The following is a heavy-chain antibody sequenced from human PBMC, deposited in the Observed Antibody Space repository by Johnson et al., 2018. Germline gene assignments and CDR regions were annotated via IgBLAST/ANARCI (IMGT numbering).Heavy chain of an antibody. CDR3: AKENVVLWFGYGMDV. J-gene: IGHJ6*02. CDR1: GFTFSDYY. Sequence: QVQLVESGGGLVKPGGSLRLSCAASGFTFSDYYMSWIRQAPGKGLEWISYISSSGSTISYADSVRGRFTISRDNAKNSLYLQMNSLRAEDTALYYCAKENVVLWFGYGMDVWGQGTTVTVSS. CDR2: ISSSGSTI. D-gene: IGHD3-10*01. V-gene: IGHV3-11*01.